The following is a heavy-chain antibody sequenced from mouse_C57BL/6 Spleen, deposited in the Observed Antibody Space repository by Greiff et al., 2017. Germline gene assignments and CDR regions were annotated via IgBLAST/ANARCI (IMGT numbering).Heavy chain of an antibody. CDR3: ARPGYSNPFAY. CDR1: GYTFTDYN. J-gene: IGHJ3*01. CDR2: INPNNGGT. Sequence: EVKLVESGPELVKPGASVKIPCKASGYTFTDYNMDWVKQSHGKSLEWIGDINPNNGGTIYNQKFKGKATLTVDKSSSTAYMELRSLTSEDTAVYYCARPGYSNPFAYWGQGTLVTVSA. V-gene: IGHV1-18*01. D-gene: IGHD2-5*01.